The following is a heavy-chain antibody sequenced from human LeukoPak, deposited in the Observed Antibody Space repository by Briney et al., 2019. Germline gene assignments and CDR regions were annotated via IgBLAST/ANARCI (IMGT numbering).Heavy chain of an antibody. D-gene: IGHD1-26*01. Sequence: SETLSLTCAVYVGSFSGYYWSWIRQPPGKGLEWIGYIYYSGSTNYNPSLESRVTISVDTSKNQFSLKLSSVTAADTAVYYCARGHSGSYSGDYYYGLDVWGQGTTVTVSS. V-gene: IGHV4-59*01. CDR1: VGSFSGYY. CDR3: ARGHSGSYSGDYYYGLDV. CDR2: IYYSGST. J-gene: IGHJ6*02.